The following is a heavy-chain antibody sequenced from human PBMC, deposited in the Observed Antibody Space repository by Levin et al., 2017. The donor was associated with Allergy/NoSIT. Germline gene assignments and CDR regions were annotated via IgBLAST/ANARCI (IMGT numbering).Heavy chain of an antibody. CDR2: IYLSGST. V-gene: IGHV4-30-2*01. Sequence: SVTLSLTCAVSGGSISSGGYSWSWIRQPPGTGLEWIGNIYLSGSTNDNPSLKSRVTMSVDRSKNQFSLKLSYVTAADTAVYYCARVAGYSYGYYFDYWGPGTLVTVSS. D-gene: IGHD5-18*01. J-gene: IGHJ4*02. CDR3: ARVAGYSYGYYFDY. CDR1: GGSISSGGYS.